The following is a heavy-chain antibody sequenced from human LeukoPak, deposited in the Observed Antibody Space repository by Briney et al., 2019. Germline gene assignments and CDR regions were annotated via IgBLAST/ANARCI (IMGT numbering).Heavy chain of an antibody. CDR2: INSDGSST. CDR1: GFTFSSYW. D-gene: IGHD2/OR15-2a*01. Sequence: GGSLRLSCAASGFTFSSYWMHWVRQAPGKGLVWVSRINSDGSSTSYADSVRGRFTISRDNAKNTLYLRMNSLRAEDTAVYYCARTISSSTTSCFLYWGQGTQVTVSS. CDR3: ARTISSSTTSCFLY. J-gene: IGHJ4*02. V-gene: IGHV3-74*01.